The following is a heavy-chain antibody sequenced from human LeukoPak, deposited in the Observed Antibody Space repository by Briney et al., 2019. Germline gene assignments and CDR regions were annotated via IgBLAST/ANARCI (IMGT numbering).Heavy chain of an antibody. D-gene: IGHD1-26*01. J-gene: IGHJ4*02. CDR3: GLGSYGPSGMDY. CDR2: ISGSGSPI. V-gene: IGHV3-48*01. CDR1: GFTFSGYS. Sequence: GGSLRLSCAASGFTFSGYSMNWLRQAPAKGLEWVSYISGSGSPIYYADSVKGRFTISRDNAKNSLYLQMNSLRAEDTAVYYCGLGSYGPSGMDYWGQGTLVTVSS.